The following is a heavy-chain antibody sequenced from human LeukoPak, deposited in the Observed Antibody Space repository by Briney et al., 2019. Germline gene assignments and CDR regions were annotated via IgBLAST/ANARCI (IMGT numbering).Heavy chain of an antibody. CDR2: IYSGGST. V-gene: IGHV3-53*01. CDR3: ARGVVNAYAAFDY. J-gene: IGHJ4*02. D-gene: IGHD3-16*01. Sequence: GGSLRLSCAASGFTVSSNYMSWVRQAPGKGLEWVSVIYSGGSTYYADSVKGRFTISRDNSKNTLYLQMNSLRAEDTAVYYCARGVVNAYAAFDYWGQGTLVIVSS. CDR1: GFTVSSNY.